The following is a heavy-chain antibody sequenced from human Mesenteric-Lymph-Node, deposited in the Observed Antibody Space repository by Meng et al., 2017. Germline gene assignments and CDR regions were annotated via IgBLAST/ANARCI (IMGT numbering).Heavy chain of an antibody. J-gene: IGHJ4*02. CDR2: VGYDGRSI. V-gene: IGHV3-33*08. CDR3: ARDWKTASLDY. Sequence: GESLKISCAASGFTFSSYEMNWVRQAPGKGLEWVAVVGYDGRSIYYGDSVKGRFTISRDKSNDAVYLQMNSLRAEDTAVYYCARDWKTASLDYWGQGTLVTVSS. CDR1: GFTFSSYE. D-gene: IGHD1-1*01.